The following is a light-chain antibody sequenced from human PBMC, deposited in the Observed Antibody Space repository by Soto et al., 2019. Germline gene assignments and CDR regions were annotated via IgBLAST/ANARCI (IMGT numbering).Light chain of an antibody. CDR2: LNSDGSH. J-gene: IGLJ2*01. V-gene: IGLV4-69*01. Sequence: VLTQSPSASASLGASVKLTCTLNSGHSSYAIAWHQQQPEKGPRYLMKLNSDGSHSKGDGIPDRFSGSSSGAERYLTISSLQSEDEADYYCQTWGTGIDVVFGGGTKLTVL. CDR1: SGHSSYA. CDR3: QTWGTGIDVV.